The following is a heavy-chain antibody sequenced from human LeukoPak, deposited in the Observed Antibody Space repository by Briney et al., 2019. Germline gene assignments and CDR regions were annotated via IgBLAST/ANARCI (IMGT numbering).Heavy chain of an antibody. V-gene: IGHV3-74*01. Sequence: QPGGSLRLSCAASGFTFNNYWIHWVRQVPGKDLVWVSRIDGDASRTNYADSVKGRFTISRDNSKNTLYLQMNSLRAEDTAVYYCARPRSNMVRGVTFDYWGQGTLVTVSS. D-gene: IGHD3-10*01. CDR2: IDGDASRT. CDR1: GFTFNNYW. CDR3: ARPRSNMVRGVTFDY. J-gene: IGHJ4*02.